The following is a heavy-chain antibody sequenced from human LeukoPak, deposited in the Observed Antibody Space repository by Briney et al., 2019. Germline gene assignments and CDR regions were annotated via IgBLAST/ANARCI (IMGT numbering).Heavy chain of an antibody. CDR1: GGSISSGSYY. Sequence: SETLSLTCTVSGGSISSGSYYWSWIRQPAGKGLEWIGRIYTSGSTNYNPSLKSRVTISVDTSKNQFSLKLNSVTAADTAVYYCARSYGYSSSWYGSDWFDPWGQGTLVTVSS. J-gene: IGHJ5*02. V-gene: IGHV4-61*02. D-gene: IGHD6-13*01. CDR3: ARSYGYSSSWYGSDWFDP. CDR2: IYTSGST.